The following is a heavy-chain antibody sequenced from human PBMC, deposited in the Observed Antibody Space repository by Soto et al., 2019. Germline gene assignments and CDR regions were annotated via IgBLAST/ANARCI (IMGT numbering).Heavy chain of an antibody. Sequence: QVQLVQSGAEVKKPGASVMVSCKASGYTFTDSYIHWVRQAPGQGLEWMGGIIPIFGTANYAQKFQGRVTITADESTSTAYMELSSLRSEDTAVYYCARVGGGYFDYWGQGTLVTVSS. D-gene: IGHD3-16*01. CDR2: IIPIFGTA. V-gene: IGHV1-69*01. CDR1: GYTFTDSY. CDR3: ARVGGGYFDY. J-gene: IGHJ4*02.